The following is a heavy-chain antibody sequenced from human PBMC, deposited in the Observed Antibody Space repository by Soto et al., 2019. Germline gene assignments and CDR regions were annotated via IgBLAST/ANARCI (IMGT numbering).Heavy chain of an antibody. CDR2: IIPIFGTA. CDR1: GGTFSSYA. V-gene: IGHV1-69*13. CDR3: ARPFLRQKGGMDV. D-gene: IGHD3-3*01. Sequence: SVKVSCKASGGTFSSYAISWVRQAPGQGLEWMGEIIPIFGTANYAQKFQGRVTITADESTSTAYMELSSLRSEDTAVYYCARPFLRQKGGMDVWGQGTTVTVSS. J-gene: IGHJ6*02.